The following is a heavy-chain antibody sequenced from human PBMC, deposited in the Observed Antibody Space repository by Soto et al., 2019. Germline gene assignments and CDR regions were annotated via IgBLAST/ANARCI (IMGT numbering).Heavy chain of an antibody. J-gene: IGHJ4*02. D-gene: IGHD6-19*01. V-gene: IGHV3-30*18. CDR2: VSHDGRNT. CDR1: GFTFSDYA. CDR3: AKGGRQWLVTSDFNY. Sequence: VQLVESGGGVVQPGRSLRLSCAASGFTFSDYAMHWVRQAPGKGLEWVAVVSHDGRNTHYADSVKGRFTISRDSSKNTVSLEMTSLGADDTAVYYCAKGGRQWLVTSDFNYWGQGALVTVSS.